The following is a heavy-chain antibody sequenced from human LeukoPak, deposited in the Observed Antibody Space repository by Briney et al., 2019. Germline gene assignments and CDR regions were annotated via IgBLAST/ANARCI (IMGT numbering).Heavy chain of an antibody. Sequence: PSETLSLTCTVSGGTISSYYWSWIRQPAGKGLEWIGRIYTSGSTNYNPSLKSRVTMSVDTSKNQFSLKLSSVTAADTAVYYCASEGYNWGSLVYWGQGTLVTVSS. CDR2: IYTSGST. V-gene: IGHV4-4*07. CDR1: GGTISSYY. CDR3: ASEGYNWGSLVY. D-gene: IGHD1-1*01. J-gene: IGHJ4*02.